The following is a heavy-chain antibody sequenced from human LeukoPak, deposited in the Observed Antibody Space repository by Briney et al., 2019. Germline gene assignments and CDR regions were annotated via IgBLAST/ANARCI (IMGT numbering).Heavy chain of an antibody. Sequence: PSETLSLTCAVYGGSFSGYYWSWIRQPPGKGLEWIGEINHSGSTNYNPSLKSRVTISVDTSKNQFSLKLSSVPAADTAVYYCARTRSGSYYMVHSWFDPWGQGTLVTVSS. CDR3: ARTRSGSYYMVHSWFDP. J-gene: IGHJ5*02. V-gene: IGHV4-34*01. D-gene: IGHD3-10*01. CDR2: INHSGST. CDR1: GGSFSGYY.